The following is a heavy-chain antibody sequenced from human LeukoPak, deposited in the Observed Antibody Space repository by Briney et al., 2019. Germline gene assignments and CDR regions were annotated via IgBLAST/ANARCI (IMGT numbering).Heavy chain of an antibody. J-gene: IGHJ5*02. CDR3: ASGFLIHGDNLYNWFDP. CDR2: IYYSGST. Sequence: KSSETLSLTCTVSGGSISSGGYYWSWIRQHPGKGLGWIGYIYYSGSTYYNPSLKSRVTISVDTSKNQFSLKLSSVTAADTAVYYCASGFLIHGDNLYNWFDPWGQGTLVTVSS. D-gene: IGHD4-23*01. CDR1: GGSISSGGYY. V-gene: IGHV4-31*03.